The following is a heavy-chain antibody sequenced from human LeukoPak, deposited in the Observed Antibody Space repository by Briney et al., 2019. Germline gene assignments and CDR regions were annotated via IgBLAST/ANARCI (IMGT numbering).Heavy chain of an antibody. CDR2: ISSSGSTI. CDR1: GFTFSSYE. CDR3: AELGITMIGGV. J-gene: IGHJ6*04. Sequence: PGGSLRLSCAASGFTFSSYEMNWVRQSPGKGLEWVSYISSSGSTIYYADSVKGRFTISRDNAKNSLYLQMNSLRAEDTAVYYCAELGITMIGGVWGKGTTVTISS. D-gene: IGHD3-10*02. V-gene: IGHV3-48*03.